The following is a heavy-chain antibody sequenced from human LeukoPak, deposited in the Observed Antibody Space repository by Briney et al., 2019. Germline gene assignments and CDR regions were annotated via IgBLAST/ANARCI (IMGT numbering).Heavy chain of an antibody. J-gene: IGHJ6*03. CDR1: GYSISSGYY. Sequence: SETLSLTCTVSGYSISSGYYWDWIRQPPGKGLEWIGSIYYSGSTYYNPSLKSRVTISVDTSKNQFSLKLSSVTAADTAVYYCARHQVSLWFGESPPYYYYMDVWGKGTTVTISS. CDR2: IYYSGST. D-gene: IGHD3-10*01. V-gene: IGHV4-38-2*02. CDR3: ARHQVSLWFGESPPYYYYMDV.